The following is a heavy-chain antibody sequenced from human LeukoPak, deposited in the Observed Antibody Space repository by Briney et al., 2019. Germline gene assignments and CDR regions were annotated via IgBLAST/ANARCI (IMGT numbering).Heavy chain of an antibody. CDR3: ARAGTVAGTHFDY. J-gene: IGHJ4*02. D-gene: IGHD6-19*01. CDR1: GFTFSSYW. CDR2: IKQDGSEK. V-gene: IGHV3-7*01. Sequence: GGSLRLSCAASGFTFSSYWMSWVRQAPGKGLEWVANIKQDGSEKYYVDSVKGRFTISRDNAKNSLYLQMNSLRAEDTAVYYCARAGTVAGTHFDYWGQGALVTVSS.